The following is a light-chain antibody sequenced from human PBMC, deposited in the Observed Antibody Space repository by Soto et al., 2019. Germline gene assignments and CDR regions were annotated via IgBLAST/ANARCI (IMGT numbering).Light chain of an antibody. CDR3: QQYNNWPPPWT. Sequence: EIVMTQSPATLSVSPGERATLSCRASQSVSSNLAWYQQKPGQAPRLLIYGASTRAAGIQARFSGSGSGTEFTLTISSLQSEDFAVYYCQQYNNWPPPWTFGQGTKVEIK. CDR1: QSVSSN. V-gene: IGKV3-15*01. CDR2: GAS. J-gene: IGKJ1*01.